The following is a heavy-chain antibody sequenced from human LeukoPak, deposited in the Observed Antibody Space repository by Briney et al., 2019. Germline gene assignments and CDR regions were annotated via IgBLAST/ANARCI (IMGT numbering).Heavy chain of an antibody. CDR1: GGSIDSHY. D-gene: IGHD2-2*01. J-gene: IGHJ4*02. Sequence: SETLSLTCTVSGGSIDSHYRSWIRQPPGKGLEWIGYIYYSGSTNYNPSLKSRVTISVDTSKNQFSLKLSSVTAADTAVYYCARYCSSTSCYRHFDYWGQGTLVTVSS. CDR3: ARYCSSTSCYRHFDY. V-gene: IGHV4-59*11. CDR2: IYYSGST.